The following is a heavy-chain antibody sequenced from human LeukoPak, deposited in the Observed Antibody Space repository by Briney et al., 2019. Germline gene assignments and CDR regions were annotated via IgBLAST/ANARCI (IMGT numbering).Heavy chain of an antibody. D-gene: IGHD5-18*01. CDR1: GITFSNYG. Sequence: GGCLSLSCVASGITFSNYGVSWVRQAPEKGVDWDSVISGSAHKIRYADSVKGRFTISRDNSENIVYLQMNNLRAEDTAVYYCAGRVTGHSSGYVYWGQGTLVTVSS. J-gene: IGHJ4*02. V-gene: IGHV3-23*01. CDR2: ISGSAHKI. CDR3: AGRVTGHSSGYVY.